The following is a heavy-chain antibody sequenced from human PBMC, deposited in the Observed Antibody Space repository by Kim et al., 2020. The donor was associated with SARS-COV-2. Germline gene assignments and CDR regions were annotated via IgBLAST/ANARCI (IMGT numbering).Heavy chain of an antibody. J-gene: IGHJ4*02. CDR1: GGSISTYY. CDR3: ARDHSSYFDY. Sequence: SDTLSLTCTVSGGSISTYYWSWLRQPPGRTLEWLGYIYYTGSANYNPSLKSRVTISIDTSKKQFSLRLNSVTAADTAVYYCARDHSSYFDYWGQGNLVTVSA. CDR2: IYYTGSA. D-gene: IGHD2-21*01. V-gene: IGHV4-59*13.